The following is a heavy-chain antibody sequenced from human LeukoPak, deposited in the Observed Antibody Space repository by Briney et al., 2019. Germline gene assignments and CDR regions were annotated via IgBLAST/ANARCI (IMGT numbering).Heavy chain of an antibody. D-gene: IGHD3-10*01. V-gene: IGHV1-2*02. CDR3: ARFGQDFDY. Sequence: GAPVKVSCKASGGTFISYAISWVRQAPGQGLEWMGWINPNSGGTNYAQKFQGRVTMTRDTSISTAYMELSRLRSDDTAVYYCARFGQDFDYWGQGTLVTVSS. J-gene: IGHJ4*02. CDR1: GGTFISYA. CDR2: INPNSGGT.